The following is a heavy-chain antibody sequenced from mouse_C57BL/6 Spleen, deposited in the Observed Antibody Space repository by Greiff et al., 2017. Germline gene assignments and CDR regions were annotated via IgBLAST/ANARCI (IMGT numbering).Heavy chain of an antibody. J-gene: IGHJ3*01. Sequence: VKLMESGAELVKPGASVKISCKASGYAFSSYWMNWVKQRPGKGLEWIGQIYPGDGDTNYNGKFKGKATLTADKSSSTAYMQLSSLTSEDSAVYFCARSYGSSQAWFAYWGQGTLVTVSA. CDR2: IYPGDGDT. V-gene: IGHV1-80*01. CDR3: ARSYGSSQAWFAY. CDR1: GYAFSSYW. D-gene: IGHD1-1*01.